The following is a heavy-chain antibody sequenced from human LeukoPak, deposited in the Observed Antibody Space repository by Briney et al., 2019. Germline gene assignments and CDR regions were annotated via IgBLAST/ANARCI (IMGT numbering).Heavy chain of an antibody. V-gene: IGHV3-48*04. J-gene: IGHJ4*02. Sequence: GRSLRLSCAASGFTFSSYGMHWVRQAPGKGLEWVSCVSSSGTTMYHADSVKGRFTISRDNAKNSLYLQMNSLRAEDAAVYYCARRYCSSASCLFDYWGQGTLVTVSS. D-gene: IGHD2-2*01. CDR2: VSSSGTTM. CDR1: GFTFSSYG. CDR3: ARRYCSSASCLFDY.